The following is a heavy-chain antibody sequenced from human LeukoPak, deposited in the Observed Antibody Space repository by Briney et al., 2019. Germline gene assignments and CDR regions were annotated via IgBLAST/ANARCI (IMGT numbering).Heavy chain of an antibody. CDR1: GFTFSSYG. CDR3: AKGPTYYDILTGYYRPHSGYYFDY. V-gene: IGHV3-30*02. CDR2: IRYDGSNK. D-gene: IGHD3-9*01. J-gene: IGHJ4*02. Sequence: GGSLRLSCAASGFTFSSYGVHWVRQAPGKGLEWVAFIRYDGSNKYYADSVKGRFTISRDNSKNTRYLQMNSLRAEDTAVYYCAKGPTYYDILTGYYRPHSGYYFDYWGQGTLVTVSS.